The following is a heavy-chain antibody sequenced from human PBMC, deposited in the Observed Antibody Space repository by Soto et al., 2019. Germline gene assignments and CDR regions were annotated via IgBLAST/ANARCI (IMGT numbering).Heavy chain of an antibody. CDR3: AKSPYYYDSSGYNFDY. D-gene: IGHD3-22*01. CDR2: ISYDGSNK. V-gene: IGHV3-30*18. Sequence: GGSLRLSCAASGFTFSSYGMPWVRQAPGKGLEWVAVISYDGSNKYYADSVKGRFTISRDNSKNTLYLQMNSLRAEDTAVYYCAKSPYYYDSSGYNFDYWDQGTLVTVSS. J-gene: IGHJ4*02. CDR1: GFTFSSYG.